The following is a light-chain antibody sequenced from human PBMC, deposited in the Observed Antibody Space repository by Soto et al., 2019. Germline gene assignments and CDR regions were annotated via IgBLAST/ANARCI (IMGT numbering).Light chain of an antibody. Sequence: DIQLTQSPSFLSASVGDRVTITCRASQGISSYLAWYHQKPGKAPKLLIYAASTWQSGVPSRFSGSGSGKEFTLTISSLQPEDFATYYCQQLNSYPRTFGQGTKLEIK. V-gene: IGKV1-9*01. J-gene: IGKJ2*02. CDR3: QQLNSYPRT. CDR1: QGISSY. CDR2: AAS.